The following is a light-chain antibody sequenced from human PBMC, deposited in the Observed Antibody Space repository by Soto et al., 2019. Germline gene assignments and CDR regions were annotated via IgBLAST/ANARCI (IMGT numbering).Light chain of an antibody. Sequence: EIVLTQSPGTLSLSPGERATLSCRASQSVSSSYLAWYQQNPGQAPRLLIYGASSRATGIPDRFSGSRSGTDFTRTISRREPEEFAVYFCQQYGRSPWTFGQATKVEIK. V-gene: IGKV3-20*01. CDR3: QQYGRSPWT. J-gene: IGKJ1*01. CDR1: QSVSSSY. CDR2: GAS.